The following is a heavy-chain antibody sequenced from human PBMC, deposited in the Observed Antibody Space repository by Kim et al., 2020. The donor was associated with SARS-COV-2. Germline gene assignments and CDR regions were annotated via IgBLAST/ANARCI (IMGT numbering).Heavy chain of an antibody. D-gene: IGHD1-1*01. CDR3: AKDLSPLPPAFPTQLMDV. V-gene: IGHV3-23*01. CDR2: ISGSGGST. CDR1: GFTFSSYA. Sequence: GGSLRLSCAASGFTFSSYAMSWVRQAPGKGLEWVSAISGSGGSTYYADSVKGRFTISRDNSKNTLYLQMNSLRVEDTAVYYCAKDLSPLPPAFPTQLMDVWGQGTTVTVSS. J-gene: IGHJ6*02.